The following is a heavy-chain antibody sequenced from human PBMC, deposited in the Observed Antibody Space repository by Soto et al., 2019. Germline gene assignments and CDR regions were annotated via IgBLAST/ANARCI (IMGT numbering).Heavy chain of an antibody. D-gene: IGHD3-3*01. V-gene: IGHV2-5*02. CDR3: AHRVLRTVFGLVTTTAIYFDF. Sequence: ESGPTQVKPRQTLTLTCTFSGFSLTTSGVGVGWIRQSPGTAPEWLALIYWDDDKRYSPSLKSRLTITKDTSKNQVVLTMADLDPEDTATYYCAHRVLRTVFGLVTTTAIYFDFWGQGTPVAVSS. CDR1: GFSLTTSGVG. J-gene: IGHJ4*02. CDR2: IYWDDDK.